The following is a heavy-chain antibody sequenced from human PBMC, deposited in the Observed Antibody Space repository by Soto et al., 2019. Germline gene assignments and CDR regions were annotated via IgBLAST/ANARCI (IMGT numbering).Heavy chain of an antibody. CDR2: INHSGST. V-gene: IGHV4-34*01. CDR3: ASTPIYCSGGSCYWGFFG. CDR1: GGSFSGYY. J-gene: IGHJ4*02. D-gene: IGHD2-15*01. Sequence: SETLSLTCAVYGGSFSGYYWSWIRQPPGKGLEWIGEINHSGSTNYNPSLKGRVTISVDTSKNQFSLKLSSVTAADTAVYYCASTPIYCSGGSCYWGFFGWGQGTLVTVSS.